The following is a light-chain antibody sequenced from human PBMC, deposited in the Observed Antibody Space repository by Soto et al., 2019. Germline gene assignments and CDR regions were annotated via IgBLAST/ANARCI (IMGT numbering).Light chain of an antibody. CDR2: ASS. J-gene: IGKJ1*01. V-gene: IGKV1-39*01. Sequence: DIQMTQSPSSLSASIGDRVTITCRASQSIDNYLNWYQQKPGKAPNLLIYASSTLQSGVPSRFSASGSGTEFTLTISSLQPEDFATNYCEQSYTTPRTFGQGTKVEIK. CDR3: EQSYTTPRT. CDR1: QSIDNY.